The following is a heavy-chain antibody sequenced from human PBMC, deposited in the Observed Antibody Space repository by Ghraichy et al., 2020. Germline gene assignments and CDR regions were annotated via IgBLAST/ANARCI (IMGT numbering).Heavy chain of an antibody. CDR1: GGSVSSGSYY. CDR2: IYYSGST. J-gene: IGHJ4*02. Sequence: SETLSLTCTVSGGSVSSGSYYWNWIRQPPGKGLEWIGYIYYSGSTKYNPSLKSRVTISVDTSKNQFSLKLSSVTAADTAVYYCARGTGTSFYWGQGTLVTVSS. V-gene: IGHV4-61*01. CDR3: ARGTGTSFY. D-gene: IGHD1-7*01.